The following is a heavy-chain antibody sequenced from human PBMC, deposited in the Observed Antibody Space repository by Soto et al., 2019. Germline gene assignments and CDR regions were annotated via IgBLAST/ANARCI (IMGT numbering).Heavy chain of an antibody. CDR3: ARALGSWGAYYFYY. J-gene: IGHJ4*02. CDR1: GFSLNTYGVG. D-gene: IGHD3-16*01. CDR2: IYWDDDK. V-gene: IGHV2-5*02. Sequence: QITLKESGPTLVKPTQTLTLTCTVSGFSLNTYGVGVGWIRQPPGKALEWLALIYWDDDKRYSPSLKSRLTITKDTSKNQVVLTITHMDPVDTVTYFCARALGSWGAYYFYYWGQGTLVTVSS.